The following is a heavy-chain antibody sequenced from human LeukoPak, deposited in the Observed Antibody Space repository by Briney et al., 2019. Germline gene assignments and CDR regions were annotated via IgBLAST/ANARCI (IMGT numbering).Heavy chain of an antibody. CDR1: GYTFTSYY. D-gene: IGHD5-12*01. CDR3: ARDRGYGYYFDY. V-gene: IGHV1-2*02. CDR2: INPNSGGT. J-gene: IGHJ4*02. Sequence: ASVKVSCKASGYTFTSYYMHWVRQAPGQGLEWMGWINPNSGGTNYAQKFQGRVTMTRDTSISTAYMELSRLRSDDTAVYYCARDRGYGYYFDYWGQGTLVTVSS.